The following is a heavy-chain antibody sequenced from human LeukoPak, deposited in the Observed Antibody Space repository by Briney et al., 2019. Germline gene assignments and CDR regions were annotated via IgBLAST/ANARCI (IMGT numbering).Heavy chain of an antibody. CDR1: GFTFSSYA. J-gene: IGHJ4*02. D-gene: IGHD3-10*01. V-gene: IGHV3-23*01. CDR3: AKAAYGSESYYDPFDY. Sequence: GGSLRLSCAASGFTFSSYAMSWVRQAPGKGLEWVSAISGSGGSTYYADSVKGRFTISRDNSKNTLYLQMNSLTAEDTAVYYCAKAAYGSESYYDPFDYWGQGTLVTVSS. CDR2: ISGSGGST.